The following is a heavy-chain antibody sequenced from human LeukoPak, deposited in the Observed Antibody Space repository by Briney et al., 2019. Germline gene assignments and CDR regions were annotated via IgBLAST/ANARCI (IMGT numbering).Heavy chain of an antibody. CDR2: ISGSGAST. J-gene: IGHJ4*02. Sequence: PGGSLRLSCAASGFTFSSFVMSWVRQAPGKGLEWVSGISGSGASTYYADSVKGRFTISRDNSKNTLYLQMNSLRAEDTAVYYCARDLFHTYYYGSGSPQPADYWGQGTLVTVSS. D-gene: IGHD3-10*01. CDR3: ARDLFHTYYYGSGSPQPADY. CDR1: GFTFSSFV. V-gene: IGHV3-23*01.